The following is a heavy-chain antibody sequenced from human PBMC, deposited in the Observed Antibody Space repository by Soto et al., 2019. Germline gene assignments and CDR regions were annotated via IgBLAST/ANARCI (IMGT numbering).Heavy chain of an antibody. CDR1: GGSISRGGYY. J-gene: IGHJ6*03. CDR2: IYYSGGT. V-gene: IGHV4-31*03. D-gene: IGHD5-12*01. Sequence: QVQLQESGPGLVKPSQTLSLTCTVSGGSISRGGYYWSWIRQHPGKGLEWIGYIYYSGGTYYNPSLKSRXXIXXXXXXXXXXXXXXXXXXXXXXXXXCARKDSGYADYMDVWGKGTTVTVSS. CDR3: CARKDSGYADYMDV.